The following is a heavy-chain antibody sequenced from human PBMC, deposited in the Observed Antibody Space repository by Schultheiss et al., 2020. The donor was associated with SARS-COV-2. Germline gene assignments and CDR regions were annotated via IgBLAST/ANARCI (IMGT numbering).Heavy chain of an antibody. J-gene: IGHJ4*02. D-gene: IGHD6-19*01. CDR1: GYTFTSYG. CDR2: ISAYNGNT. V-gene: IGHV1-18*01. Sequence: ASVKVSCKASGYTFTSYGISWVRQAPGQGLEWMGWISAYNGNTNYAQKLQGRVTMTTDTSTSTAYMELRSLRSDDTAVYYCARNPVSSGWYWGIDYWGQGTLVTVSS. CDR3: ARNPVSSGWYWGIDY.